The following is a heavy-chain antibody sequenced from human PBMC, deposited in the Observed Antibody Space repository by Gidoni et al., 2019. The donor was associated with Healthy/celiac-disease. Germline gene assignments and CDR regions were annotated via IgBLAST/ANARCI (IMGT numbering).Heavy chain of an antibody. CDR2: ISYDGSNK. V-gene: IGHV3-30*18. CDR3: AKDRSDYYYYGMDV. CDR1: GFIFSSDG. J-gene: IGHJ6*02. Sequence: QVQLVESGGCVVQPGRSLRLFCAASGFIFSSDGMHWVRQAPGKGLEEVAVISYDGSNKYYADSVKGRFTISRDNSKNTLYLQMNSLRAEDTAVYYCAKDRSDYYYYGMDVWGQGTTVTVSS.